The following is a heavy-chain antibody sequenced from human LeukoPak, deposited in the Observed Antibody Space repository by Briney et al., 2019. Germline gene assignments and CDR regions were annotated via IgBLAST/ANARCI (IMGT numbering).Heavy chain of an antibody. Sequence: PSETLSLTCAVSGYSISSGYYGGWIRQPPGKGMEWIGSIYHSGSTYYNPSLKSRVTISVDTSKNQFSLKLSSVTAADTAVYYCASYHHYYDSSGYYEAAFDIWGQGTMVTASS. D-gene: IGHD3-22*01. CDR2: IYHSGST. CDR1: GYSISSGYY. V-gene: IGHV4-38-2*01. CDR3: ASYHHYYDSSGYYEAAFDI. J-gene: IGHJ3*02.